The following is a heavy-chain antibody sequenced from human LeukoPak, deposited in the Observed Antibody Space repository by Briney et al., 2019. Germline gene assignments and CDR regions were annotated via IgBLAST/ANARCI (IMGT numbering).Heavy chain of an antibody. J-gene: IGHJ5*02. V-gene: IGHV1-69*05. CDR3: ARDTSGSFYWFDP. CDR1: GGTFSSYA. CDR2: IIPIFGTA. D-gene: IGHD6-6*01. Sequence: SVKVSCKASGGTFSSYAISWVRQAPGQGLEWMGRIIPIFGTANYAQKFQGRVTITTDESTSTAYMELSSLRSEDTAVYYCARDTSGSFYWFDPWGQGTLVTVSS.